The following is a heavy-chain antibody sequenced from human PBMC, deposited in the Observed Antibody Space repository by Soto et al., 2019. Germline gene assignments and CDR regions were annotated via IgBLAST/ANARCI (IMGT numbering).Heavy chain of an antibody. CDR1: GYSFTSYW. CDR2: IYPGDSDT. Sequence: GESLKISCKGSGYSFTSYWIGWVRQMPGKGLEWMGIIYPGDSDTRYSPSFQGQVTISADKSISTAYLQWSSLKASDTAMYYCARVDTATHYYCYYYMDVWGKGTTVTVSS. J-gene: IGHJ6*03. CDR3: ARVDTATHYYCYYYMDV. D-gene: IGHD5-18*01. V-gene: IGHV5-51*01.